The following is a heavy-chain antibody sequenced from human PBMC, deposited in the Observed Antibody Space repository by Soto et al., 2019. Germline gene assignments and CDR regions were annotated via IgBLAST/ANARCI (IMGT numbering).Heavy chain of an antibody. Sequence: TSETLSLTCTVSGGSISSGGYYWSWIRQHPGKCLEWIGYIYYSGSTYYNPSLKSRVTISVDTSKNQFSLKLSSVTAADTAVYYCARERGYSYGYYYYYYGMDVWGQGTTVTVSS. V-gene: IGHV4-31*03. D-gene: IGHD5-18*01. CDR1: GGSISSGGYY. CDR2: IYYSGST. CDR3: ARERGYSYGYYYYYYGMDV. J-gene: IGHJ6*02.